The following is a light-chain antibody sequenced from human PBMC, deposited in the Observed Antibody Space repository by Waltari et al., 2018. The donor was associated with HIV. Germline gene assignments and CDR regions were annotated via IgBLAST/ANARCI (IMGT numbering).Light chain of an antibody. CDR2: KTS. CDR1: QTLLYSDGYKY. Sequence: IVMTQSPLSLPVTPGESASIPCRSSQTLLYSDGYKYLDWYQQKPGQSPRLLIYKTSNRASGVSDRFSGSASGTDFTLRISRVEAEDVGVYYCMQALQAHSFGQGTKLEIK. J-gene: IGKJ2*01. V-gene: IGKV2-28*01. CDR3: MQALQAHS.